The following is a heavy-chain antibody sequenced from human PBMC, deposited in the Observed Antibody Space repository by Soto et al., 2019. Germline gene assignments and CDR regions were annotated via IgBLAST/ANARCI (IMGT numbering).Heavy chain of an antibody. V-gene: IGHV4-59*01. D-gene: IGHD5-18*01. J-gene: IGHJ6*02. Sequence: SHTLPLTFTSSVSPISSYYWTGIRQPTGKGLEWIAYIYYSGSTNYNPSIKIRVTISVDTSKNQFSMKLSSVTAADTAAYYCAREGYSYGYYDHYGMDFWAQGTTVPVFS. CDR2: IYYSGST. CDR1: VSPISSYY. CDR3: AREGYSYGYYDHYGMDF.